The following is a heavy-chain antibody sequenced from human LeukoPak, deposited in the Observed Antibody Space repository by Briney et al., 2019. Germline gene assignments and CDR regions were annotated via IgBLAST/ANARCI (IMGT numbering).Heavy chain of an antibody. CDR3: ARDLYCSDAACSFDY. J-gene: IGHJ4*02. CDR1: GDSLSRNSVA. D-gene: IGHD2-15*01. CDR2: TFYRSKWYN. Sequence: SQTLSLTCAISGDSLSRNSVAWNWIRQSPSRGLEWLGRTFYRSKWYNDYAVSVRSRITINADTSKNQFSLQLNSVTPEDTAVYYCARDLYCSDAACSFDYWGKGTLVTVSS. V-gene: IGHV6-1*01.